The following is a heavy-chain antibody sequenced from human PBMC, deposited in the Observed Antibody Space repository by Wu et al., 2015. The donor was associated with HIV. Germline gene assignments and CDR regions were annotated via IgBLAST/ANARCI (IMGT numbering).Heavy chain of an antibody. Sequence: QVQLVQSGAEVKKPGSSVKVSCRASGGTFNRYSINWVRQAPGQGLEWMGNIIPFLGTTNYAQRFQGRVTITADESTSTAYMELSSLRSEDTAVYYCARDYGDYTYWYFDLWGRGTLVTVSS. CDR2: IIPFLGTT. D-gene: IGHD4-17*01. V-gene: IGHV1-69*15. CDR3: ARDYGDYTYWYFDL. CDR1: GGTFNRYS. J-gene: IGHJ2*01.